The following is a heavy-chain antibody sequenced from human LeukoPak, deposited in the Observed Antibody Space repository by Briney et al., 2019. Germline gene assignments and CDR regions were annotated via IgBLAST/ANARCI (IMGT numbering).Heavy chain of an antibody. V-gene: IGHV3-33*08. J-gene: IGHJ4*02. CDR3: ARGPSAYPKCFDY. Sequence: GGSLRLSCAASGFTFSSFVMHWVRQAPGKGLEWVAVIWYDGSNKYYADSVKGRFTISRDNSKNTLYLQMNSLRAEDTAVYYCARGPSAYPKCFDYWGQGTLVTVSS. CDR2: IWYDGSNK. CDR1: GFTFSSFV. D-gene: IGHD5-12*01.